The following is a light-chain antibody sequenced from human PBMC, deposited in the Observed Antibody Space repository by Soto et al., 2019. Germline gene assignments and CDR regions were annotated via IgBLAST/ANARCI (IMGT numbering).Light chain of an antibody. CDR1: SSDVGGYKY. CDR3: SSYTSNSTTYV. CDR2: DVS. V-gene: IGLV2-14*01. Sequence: QSVLTQPASVSGSPGHSITISCTGTSSDVGGYKYVSWYQQHPGKAPKLMIYDVSNRPSGVSNRFSGSKSGNTASLTISGLQSEDEADYYCSSYTSNSTTYVFGTGTKVTLL. J-gene: IGLJ1*01.